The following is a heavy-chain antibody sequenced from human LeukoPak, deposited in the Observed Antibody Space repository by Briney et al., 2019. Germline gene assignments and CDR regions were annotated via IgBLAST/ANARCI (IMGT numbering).Heavy chain of an antibody. D-gene: IGHD1-26*01. J-gene: IGHJ6*03. CDR1: GGSISSYY. CDR2: IYYSGST. V-gene: IGHV4-59*01. CDR3: ARAPSGSYYDDYYYMDA. Sequence: SETLSLTCTVSGGSISSYYWSWIRQPPGKGLEWIGYIYYSGSTNYNPSLKGRVTISIDTSKNQFSLKLSSVTAADTAVYYCARAPSGSYYDDYYYMDAWGKGTTVTVSS.